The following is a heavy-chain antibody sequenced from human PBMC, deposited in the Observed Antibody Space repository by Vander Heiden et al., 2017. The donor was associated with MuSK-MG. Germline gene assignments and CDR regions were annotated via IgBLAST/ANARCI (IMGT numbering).Heavy chain of an antibody. CDR2: ITDSGTGT. Sequence: EVQLVESGGGLVQPGGSLRLSCQASGCTFSTYAMRWVRQAPGKGLEWVSTITDSGTGTYYADSVRGRFTISRNNSNNTLFLQVNSLRAEDTAIYYCARKSSYYHYMDVWGRGTTVTVSS. V-gene: IGHV3-23*04. CDR1: GCTFSTYA. CDR3: ARKSSYYHYMDV. J-gene: IGHJ6*03.